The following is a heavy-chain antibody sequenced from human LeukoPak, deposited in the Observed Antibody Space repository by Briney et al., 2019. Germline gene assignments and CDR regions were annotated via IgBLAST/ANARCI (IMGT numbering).Heavy chain of an antibody. CDR3: ARAGAPHGIFDY. Sequence: SETLSLTCTVSGGSISSGSYYWSWIRQPAGKGLEWIGRIYTSGSTNYNPSLKSRVTISVDTSKNQFSLKLSSVTAADMAVYYCARAGAPHGIFDYWGQGTLVTVSS. CDR1: GGSISSGSYY. D-gene: IGHD7-27*01. CDR2: IYTSGST. J-gene: IGHJ4*02. V-gene: IGHV4-61*02.